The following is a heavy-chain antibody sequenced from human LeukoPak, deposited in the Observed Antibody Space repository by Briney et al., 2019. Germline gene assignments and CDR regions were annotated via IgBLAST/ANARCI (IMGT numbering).Heavy chain of an antibody. CDR1: GFTFSSFA. D-gene: IGHD3-22*01. V-gene: IGHV3-23*01. Sequence: GGSLRLSCAASGFTFSSFAMSWVRQAPGKGLEWVSAISGSGGSTYYADSVKGRFTISRDNSKNTLYLQMNSLRAGDTAVYYCAKPSSGYYYVYGYWGQGTLVTVSS. CDR3: AKPSSGYYYVYGY. J-gene: IGHJ4*02. CDR2: ISGSGGST.